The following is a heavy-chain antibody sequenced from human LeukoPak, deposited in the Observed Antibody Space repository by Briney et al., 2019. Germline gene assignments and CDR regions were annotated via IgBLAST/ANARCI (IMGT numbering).Heavy chain of an antibody. Sequence: PSETLSLTCAVSGGSISSGGYSWSWIRQPPGKGLEWIGYIYYSGSTYYNPSLKSRVTISVDTSKNQFSLKLSSVTAADTAAYYCARAGQWPLDFDYWGQGTLVTVSS. J-gene: IGHJ4*02. V-gene: IGHV4-30-4*07. D-gene: IGHD6-19*01. CDR1: GGSISSGGYS. CDR2: IYYSGST. CDR3: ARAGQWPLDFDY.